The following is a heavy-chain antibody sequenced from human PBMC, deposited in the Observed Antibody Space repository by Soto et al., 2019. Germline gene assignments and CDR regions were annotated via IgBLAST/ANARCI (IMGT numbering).Heavy chain of an antibody. CDR2: ISYDGSVK. V-gene: IGHV3-30*18. J-gene: IGHJ4*02. Sequence: WGSLRLSCAASGFIFSNYHIHCGRHSPVKWRGWVAVISYDGSVKDYADSVKGRFTISRDNSRNTMSLQMNSLRPEDTAVYHCAKDRLTDYYFVSWGQGALVTVSS. CDR3: AKDRLTDYYFVS. CDR1: GFIFSNYH. D-gene: IGHD3-9*01.